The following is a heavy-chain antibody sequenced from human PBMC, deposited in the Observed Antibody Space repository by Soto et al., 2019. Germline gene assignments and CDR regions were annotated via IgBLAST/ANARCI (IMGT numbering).Heavy chain of an antibody. D-gene: IGHD6-6*01. CDR1: GFMFTTYG. V-gene: IGHV1-18*01. Sequence: QVHLVQSGGEVKKPGASVEGSCKTSGFMFTTYGFTWVRQAPGQGLEWMAWISAYNGDKKYAQQFQGRVTMTTDTSTNSVSMELRNLRSDDTAIYYCARTGGGMAARPLDYWGQGTLVTVSS. J-gene: IGHJ4*02. CDR3: ARTGGGMAARPLDY. CDR2: ISAYNGDK.